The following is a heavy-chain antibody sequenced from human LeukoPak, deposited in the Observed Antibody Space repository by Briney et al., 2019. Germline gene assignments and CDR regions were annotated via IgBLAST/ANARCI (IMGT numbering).Heavy chain of an antibody. CDR3: ANEWAPPRIPPVTDY. Sequence: GGSLRLSCAASGFTFSSYAMSWVRQAPGKGLEWVSVIYSGGSTYYADSVKGRFTISRDNSKNTLYLQMNSLRAEDTAVYYCANEWAPPRIPPVTDYWGQGTLVTVSS. J-gene: IGHJ4*02. D-gene: IGHD2-15*01. CDR1: GFTFSSYA. CDR2: IYSGGST. V-gene: IGHV3-23*03.